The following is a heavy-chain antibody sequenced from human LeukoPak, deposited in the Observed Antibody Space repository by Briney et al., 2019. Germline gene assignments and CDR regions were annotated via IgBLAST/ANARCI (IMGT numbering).Heavy chain of an antibody. CDR1: GGTFSSYY. CDR2: IYYSGST. V-gene: IGHV4-59*01. Sequence: PSESLSLSCAVSGGTFSSYYLSWVRQAPGKGLEWVAYIYYSGSTNYYPALKSRVTITVDTSKNQFSLKLSSVTAADAAVYYCARVGGRSGYYCFVYWGQGTLVTVSS. D-gene: IGHD3-22*01. CDR3: ARVGGRSGYYCFVY. J-gene: IGHJ4*02.